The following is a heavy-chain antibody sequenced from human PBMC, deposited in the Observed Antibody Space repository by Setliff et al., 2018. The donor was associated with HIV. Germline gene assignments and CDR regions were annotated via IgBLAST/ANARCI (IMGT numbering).Heavy chain of an antibody. J-gene: IGHJ3*02. V-gene: IGHV4-39*07. CDR2: IYHSGST. CDR1: GGSINSSTYY. CDR3: ARLGYSGSLVGAFDI. D-gene: IGHD1-26*01. Sequence: PSETLSLTCTVSGGSINSSTYYWGWIRQPPGKGLEWIASIYHSGSTYYNPSLKSQVIISVDTSKNQFSLKLNSVTAADTAIYHCARLGYSGSLVGAFDIWGQGTMVTVSS.